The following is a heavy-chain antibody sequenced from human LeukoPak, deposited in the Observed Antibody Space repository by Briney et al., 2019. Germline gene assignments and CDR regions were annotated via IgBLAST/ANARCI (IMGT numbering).Heavy chain of an antibody. D-gene: IGHD2-21*02. V-gene: IGHV4-34*01. CDR3: ARSPAYCGGDCYSPRYYYYYYMDV. Sequence: SETLSLTCAVYGGSFSGYYWSWIRQPPGKGLEWIGEINHSGSTNYNPSLKSRVTISVDTSKNQFSLKLSPVTAADTAVYYCARSPAYCGGDCYSPRYYYYYYMDVWGKGTTVTISS. J-gene: IGHJ6*03. CDR1: GGSFSGYY. CDR2: INHSGST.